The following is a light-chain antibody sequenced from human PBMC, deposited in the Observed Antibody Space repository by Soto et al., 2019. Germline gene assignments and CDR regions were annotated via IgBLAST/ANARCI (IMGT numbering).Light chain of an antibody. Sequence: DIQMTQSPSTLSVSVGDRVTITCRASQSISSWLAWYQQKPGKAPKLLIYKASSSESGVPSRFSGSGSGTEFTLTISSLQPDDFATYYCQQYNFYPLTFGGGTKVEIK. CDR2: KAS. CDR3: QQYNFYPLT. CDR1: QSISSW. V-gene: IGKV1-5*03. J-gene: IGKJ4*01.